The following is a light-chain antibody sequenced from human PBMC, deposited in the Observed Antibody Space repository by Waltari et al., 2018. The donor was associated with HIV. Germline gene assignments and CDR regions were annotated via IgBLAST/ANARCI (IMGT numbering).Light chain of an antibody. CDR2: QDS. J-gene: IGLJ1*01. Sequence: DLSQPASVSVSPGQTATVTCSGDKLGNRFVCWYRQKSGQSPELIIYQDSRRPSGISARFSGATSGSKATLTIRETQSIDEGDYYCQAWDSNNYVFGSGTRVTVL. CDR3: QAWDSNNYV. CDR1: KLGNRF. V-gene: IGLV3-1*01.